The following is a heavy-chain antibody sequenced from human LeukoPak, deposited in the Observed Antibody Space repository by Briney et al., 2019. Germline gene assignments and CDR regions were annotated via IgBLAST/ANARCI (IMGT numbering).Heavy chain of an antibody. CDR1: GGSISSYY. V-gene: IGHV4-59*01. CDR3: ARDDGSGSYYTPFDY. CDR2: INYSGSS. D-gene: IGHD3-10*01. J-gene: IGHJ4*02. Sequence: SETLSLTCTVSGGSISSYYWSWIRQPPGKGLEWIGYINYSGSSNYNPSLKSRVTISVDTSKNQVSLKLRYVTAADTAVYYCARDDGSGSYYTPFDYWGQGTLVTVSS.